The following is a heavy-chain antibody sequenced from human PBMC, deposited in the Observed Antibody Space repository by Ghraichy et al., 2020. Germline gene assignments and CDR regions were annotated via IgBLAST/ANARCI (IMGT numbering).Heavy chain of an antibody. D-gene: IGHD1-26*01. CDR1: GFTFYKYA. Sequence: ETLSLTCAASGFTFYKYAMSWVRQAPGKGLEWVSGISRSGTSTYYTDSVKGRFTISRDNSKSILNLQMNSLRAEDTAVYYCAKDRREGGATPSEFDIWGQGTMVTVS. V-gene: IGHV3-23*01. CDR3: AKDRREGGATPSEFDI. CDR2: ISRSGTST. J-gene: IGHJ3*02.